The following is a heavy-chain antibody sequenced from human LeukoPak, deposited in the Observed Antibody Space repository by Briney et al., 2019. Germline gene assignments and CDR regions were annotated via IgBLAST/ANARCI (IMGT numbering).Heavy chain of an antibody. D-gene: IGHD6-13*01. CDR3: ARGYNSSLFDY. V-gene: IGHV3-53*01. J-gene: IGHJ4*02. CDR1: GFTVSSNY. Sequence: GGSLRLSCAASGFTVSSNYMSWVRQAPGKGLEWVSVIYSGGSTYYADSVKGRFTISRDNSKNTLYIQMNSLRAEDTAVYYCARGYNSSLFDYWGQGTLVTVSS. CDR2: IYSGGST.